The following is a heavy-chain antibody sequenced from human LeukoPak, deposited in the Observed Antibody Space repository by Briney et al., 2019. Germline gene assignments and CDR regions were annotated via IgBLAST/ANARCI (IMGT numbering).Heavy chain of an antibody. CDR3: ARDLVTMVRGINYGMDV. CDR2: IGTAGDT. Sequence: GGSLRLSCAASGFTFSSYDMHWVRQATGKGLEWVSAIGTAGDTYYPGSVKRRFTISRDNAKNSLYLQMNSLRAEDTAVYYCARDLVTMVRGINYGMDVWGQGTTVTVSS. D-gene: IGHD3-10*01. CDR1: GFTFSSYD. J-gene: IGHJ6*02. V-gene: IGHV3-13*01.